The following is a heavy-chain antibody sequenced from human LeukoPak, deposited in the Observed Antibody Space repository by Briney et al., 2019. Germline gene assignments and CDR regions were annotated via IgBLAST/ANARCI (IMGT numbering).Heavy chain of an antibody. CDR2: IYYSGST. CDR3: ASPYSGSYSPFDY. Sequence: PSETLSLTCTVSGGSISSSSYYWGWIRQPPGKGLEWIGSIYYSGSTYYNPSLKSRVTISVDTSKNQSSLKLSSVTAADTAVYYCASPYSGSYSPFDYWGQGTLVTVSS. V-gene: IGHV4-39*01. J-gene: IGHJ4*02. CDR1: GGSISSSSYY. D-gene: IGHD1-26*01.